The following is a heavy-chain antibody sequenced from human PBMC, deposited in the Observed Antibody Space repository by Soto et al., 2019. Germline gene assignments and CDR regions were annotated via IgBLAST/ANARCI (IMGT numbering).Heavy chain of an antibody. CDR1: GGSFSGYY. CDR2: ISHSGST. J-gene: IGHJ4*02. V-gene: IGHV4-34*01. Sequence: QVQLQQWGAGLLKPSETLSLTCAVYGGSFSGYYWSWIRQPPGKGLEWIGEISHSGSTNYNPSLKSRVTISVDTSKNQFSLKLSSVTAADTAVYYCARRGVALGDYWGQGTLVTVSS. D-gene: IGHD2-15*01. CDR3: ARRGVALGDY.